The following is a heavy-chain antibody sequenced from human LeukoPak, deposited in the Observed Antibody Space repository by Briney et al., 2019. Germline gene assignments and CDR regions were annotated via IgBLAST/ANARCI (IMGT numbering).Heavy chain of an antibody. CDR3: TRDHGPRFGY. J-gene: IGHJ4*02. Sequence: GGSLRLSCSASGFTFGDYAMTWVRQAPGKGLEWVGFIRSKAYGGTTEYAASVNGRFTISRDDSKSIAYLQMNSLKTEDTAVYYCTRDHGPRFGYWGQGTLVTVSS. V-gene: IGHV3-49*04. CDR2: IRSKAYGGTT. CDR1: GFTFGDYA.